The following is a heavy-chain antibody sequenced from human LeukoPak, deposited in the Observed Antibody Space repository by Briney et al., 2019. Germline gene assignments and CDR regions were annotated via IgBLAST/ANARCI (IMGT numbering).Heavy chain of an antibody. V-gene: IGHV1-69*01. Sequence: SVKVSCKASGGTFSSYAISWVRQAPGQGLEWMGGIIPIFGTANYAQKFQGRVTITADESTSTAYMELSSLRSEDTAVYYCARRDFWSGSQGAFDIWGQGTMVTVSS. J-gene: IGHJ3*02. CDR2: IIPIFGTA. CDR1: GGTFSSYA. D-gene: IGHD3-3*01. CDR3: ARRDFWSGSQGAFDI.